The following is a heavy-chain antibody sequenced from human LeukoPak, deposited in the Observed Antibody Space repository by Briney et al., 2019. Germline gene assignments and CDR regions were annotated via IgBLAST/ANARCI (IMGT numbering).Heavy chain of an antibody. Sequence: GGSLRLSCEASGFRASDYWMTWVRQGPGNGLEWVANIKTDGREKYYVDSVKGRFTLSKDNAKNSVYLQMSSLGDEDTAVYYCARGWGEKGYCRGGTCNNPQFDYWGQGILVTVSS. J-gene: IGHJ4*02. V-gene: IGHV3-7*01. CDR2: IKTDGREK. CDR1: GFRASDYW. CDR3: ARGWGEKGYCRGGTCNNPQFDY. D-gene: IGHD2-15*01.